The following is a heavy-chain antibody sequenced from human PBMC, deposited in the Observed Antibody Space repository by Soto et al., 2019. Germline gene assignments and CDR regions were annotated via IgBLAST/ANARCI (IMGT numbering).Heavy chain of an antibody. V-gene: IGHV4-34*01. CDR3: ARGTRIQLWLPPAFDI. CDR1: GGSFSGYY. Sequence: SETLSLTCAVYGGSFSGYYWSWIRQPPGKGLEWIGEINHSGSTNYNPSLKSRVTISVDTSKNQFSLKLSSVTAADTAVYYCARGTRIQLWLPPAFDIWGQGTMVTVSS. D-gene: IGHD5-18*01. J-gene: IGHJ3*02. CDR2: INHSGST.